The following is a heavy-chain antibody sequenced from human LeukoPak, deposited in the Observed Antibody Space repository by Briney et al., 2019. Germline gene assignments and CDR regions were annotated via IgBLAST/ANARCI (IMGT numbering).Heavy chain of an antibody. J-gene: IGHJ4*02. CDR2: IYYSGTT. V-gene: IGHV4-39*02. Sequence: SETLSLTCTVSGGSISSSPYYWGWIRQPPGKGLEWIGSIYYSGTTHYNPSLESRVTISVDTSKNQFSLKLASVTAADTAVYYCARDRCSSTSCYVDYWGQGTLVTVSS. CDR3: ARDRCSSTSCYVDY. D-gene: IGHD2-2*01. CDR1: GGSISSSPYY.